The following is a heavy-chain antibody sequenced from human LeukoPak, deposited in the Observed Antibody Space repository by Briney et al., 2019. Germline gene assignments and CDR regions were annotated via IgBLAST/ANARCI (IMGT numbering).Heavy chain of an antibody. CDR3: ARLPNSGADLTWFDP. CDR2: IYPGDSDT. D-gene: IGHD3-10*01. J-gene: IGHJ5*02. CDR1: GYRFTYHW. Sequence: GESLKISCQGSGYRFTYHWIAWVRPMPGKGLEWRGIIYPGDSDTRYSPSFQGQVTISTDKSISAAYLQWSSLKASDTAIYYCARLPNSGADLTWFDPWGQGTLVTVSS. V-gene: IGHV5-51*01.